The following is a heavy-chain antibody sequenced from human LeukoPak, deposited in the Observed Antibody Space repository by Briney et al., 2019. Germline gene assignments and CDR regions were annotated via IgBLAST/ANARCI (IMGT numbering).Heavy chain of an antibody. Sequence: GGSLRLSCLTSGFTLSTNAMSWVRQAPGKGPEWVSIIYTGGTKHYADSVRGRFTNSRDDSKNTLYLQMNSLRAEDTAVYYCARVQFFGTYSEAFDIWGRGTMVTVSS. V-gene: IGHV3-53*01. D-gene: IGHD1-26*01. CDR1: GFTLSTNA. J-gene: IGHJ3*02. CDR2: IYTGGTK. CDR3: ARVQFFGTYSEAFDI.